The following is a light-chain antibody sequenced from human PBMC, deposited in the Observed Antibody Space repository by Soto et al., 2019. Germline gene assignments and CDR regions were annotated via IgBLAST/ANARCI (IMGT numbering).Light chain of an antibody. J-gene: IGKJ1*01. CDR3: QQYYNGRT. CDR1: QNLLYSSNNKNY. Sequence: DIVMTQSPDSLAVSLGERATINCKSSQNLLYSSNNKNYLAWYQQKPGQPPKLLIYWASTRESGVPDRFSGSGSGTNFTLTISSLQAEDVAVYYCQQYYNGRTFGQGTKVEF. CDR2: WAS. V-gene: IGKV4-1*01.